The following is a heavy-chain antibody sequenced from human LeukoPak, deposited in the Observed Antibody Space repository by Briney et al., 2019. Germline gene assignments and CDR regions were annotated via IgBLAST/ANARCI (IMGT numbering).Heavy chain of an antibody. J-gene: IGHJ4*02. CDR3: ARNLGGYYDSSGYYSLDY. D-gene: IGHD3-22*01. CDR1: GFTFTNYA. CDR2: INAGNDDT. Sequence: ASVKVSCKASGFTFTNYAFHWVRQAPGQRLEWLGWINAGNDDTKYSQKFQGRVTITRDTSASTAYMELSRLRSDDTAVYYCARNLGGYYDSSGYYSLDYWGQGTLVTVSS. V-gene: IGHV1-3*01.